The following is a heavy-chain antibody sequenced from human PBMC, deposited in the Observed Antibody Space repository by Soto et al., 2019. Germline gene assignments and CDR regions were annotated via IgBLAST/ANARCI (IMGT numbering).Heavy chain of an antibody. J-gene: IGHJ4*02. V-gene: IGHV1-3*01. Sequence: ASVKVSCKASGYTFTSYAMHWVRQAPGQRLEWMGWINAGNGNTKYSQKFRDRVTVSTDTSISTTYMELSSLTSEDTAVYYCTRAPLGIIVAPDFWGQGTLVTVSS. CDR1: GYTFTSYA. CDR2: INAGNGNT. D-gene: IGHD3-22*01. CDR3: TRAPLGIIVAPDF.